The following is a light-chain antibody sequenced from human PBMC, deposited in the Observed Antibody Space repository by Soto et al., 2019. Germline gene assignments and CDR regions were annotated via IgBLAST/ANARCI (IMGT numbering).Light chain of an antibody. Sequence: QSALTQPRSVSGSPGQSVTISCTGTSSDVGGYNYVSWYQQHPGKAPKLMIYDDSKRPSGVPDRFSGSKSGNTASLTISGLQAEDEADYYCCSYAGSYTPVVFGGGTKLTVL. J-gene: IGLJ2*01. V-gene: IGLV2-11*01. CDR3: CSYAGSYTPVV. CDR1: SSDVGGYNY. CDR2: DDS.